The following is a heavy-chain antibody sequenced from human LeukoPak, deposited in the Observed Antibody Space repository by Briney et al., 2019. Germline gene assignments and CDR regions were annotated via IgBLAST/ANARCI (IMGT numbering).Heavy chain of an antibody. Sequence: GGSLRLSCAASGFTFSSYAMHWVRQAPGKGLEWVAVISYDGSNKYYADSVKGRFTISRDTSKITLYLQMNSLRAEDTAVYYCARAAYGSGWYACYWGQGPLVTVSS. CDR1: GFTFSSYA. CDR2: ISYDGSNK. V-gene: IGHV3-30*04. CDR3: ARAAYGSGWYACY. J-gene: IGHJ4*02. D-gene: IGHD6-19*01.